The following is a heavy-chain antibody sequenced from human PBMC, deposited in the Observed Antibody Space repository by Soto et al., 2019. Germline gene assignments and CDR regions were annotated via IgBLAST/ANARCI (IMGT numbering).Heavy chain of an antibody. CDR2: ISSSSSYI. Sequence: EVQLVESGGGLVKPGGSLRLSCAGSGFTFSSYSMNWVRQAPGKGLEWVSSISSSSSYIYYADSVKGRFTISRDNAKNLLYLQMNSRRAEDTAVYYCASDRAVYYDYYGMGVWGQGNTVTVSS. V-gene: IGHV3-21*01. J-gene: IGHJ6*02. CDR3: ASDRAVYYDYYGMGV. D-gene: IGHD3-10*01. CDR1: GFTFSSYS.